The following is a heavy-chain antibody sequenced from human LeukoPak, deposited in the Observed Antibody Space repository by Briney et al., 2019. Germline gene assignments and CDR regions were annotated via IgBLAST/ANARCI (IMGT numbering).Heavy chain of an antibody. D-gene: IGHD1-1*01. V-gene: IGHV3-74*01. CDR2: TNADGSST. J-gene: IGHJ4*02. CDR3: ARGGLEPVDY. CDR1: GFTFSTYW. Sequence: PGGSLRLSCAASGFTFSTYWMHWVRQAPGKGLVWVSRTNADGSSTGYADSVKGRFTISRDNAKNTLYLQMNSLRADDTAVYYCARGGLEPVDYWGQGTLVTVSS.